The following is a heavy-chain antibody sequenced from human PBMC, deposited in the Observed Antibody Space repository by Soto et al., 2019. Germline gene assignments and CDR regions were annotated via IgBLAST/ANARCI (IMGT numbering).Heavy chain of an antibody. CDR2: ISGYNGNT. J-gene: IGHJ4*02. V-gene: IGHV1-18*01. CDR1: GYAFSGYR. CDR3: ARDGPWEPRDFFDC. Sequence: ASVKVSCKTSGYAFSGYRLSWVRQGPGQGLEWMGWISGYNGNTDYAQKFQGRVTMTTDTSTSTAYMELRSLRSDDTAVYYCARDGPWEPRDFFDCWGQGTLVTVSS. D-gene: IGHD1-26*01.